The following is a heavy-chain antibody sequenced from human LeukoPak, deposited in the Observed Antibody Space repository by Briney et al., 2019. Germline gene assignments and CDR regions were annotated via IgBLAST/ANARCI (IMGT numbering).Heavy chain of an antibody. Sequence: GGSLRLSCAASGFPFSDYTMSLVRQVPGQGLEWVALISSNSDYIYYVDSVKGRFTISRDNAKNSLYLQMTTLRAEDSALYYCARLTGDYWGQGTPVIVSS. J-gene: IGHJ4*02. CDR1: GFPFSDYT. CDR3: ARLTGDY. D-gene: IGHD3-9*01. CDR2: ISSNSDYI. V-gene: IGHV3-21*01.